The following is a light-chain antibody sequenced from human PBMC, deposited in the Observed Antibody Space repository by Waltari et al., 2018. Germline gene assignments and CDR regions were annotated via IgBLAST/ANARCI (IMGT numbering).Light chain of an antibody. V-gene: IGLV1-51*01. CDR3: GTWSSRLGVDGAV. Sequence: QSVLTQPPSVSAAPGQKVTISCSGSSPNIGNNYVSWYQQFPGTAPKLLIYESNKQTSGNPDRFPGSKAGTSATRDITGLRAGDEANDYSGTWSSRLGVDGAVFGGGTKLAVL. CDR1: SPNIGNNY. CDR2: ESN. J-gene: IGLJ2*01.